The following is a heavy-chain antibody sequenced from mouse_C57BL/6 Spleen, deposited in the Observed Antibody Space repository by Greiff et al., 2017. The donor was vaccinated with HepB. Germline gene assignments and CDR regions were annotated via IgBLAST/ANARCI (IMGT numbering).Heavy chain of an antibody. J-gene: IGHJ2*01. CDR1: GYAFSSYW. D-gene: IGHD1-3*01. Sequence: LVESGAELVKPGASVKISCKASGYAFSSYWMNWVKQRPGKGLEWIGQIYPGDGDTNYNGKFKGKATLTADKSSSTAYMQLSSLTSEDSAVYFCAREEADNYYFDYWGQGTTLTVSS. V-gene: IGHV1-80*01. CDR2: IYPGDGDT. CDR3: AREEADNYYFDY.